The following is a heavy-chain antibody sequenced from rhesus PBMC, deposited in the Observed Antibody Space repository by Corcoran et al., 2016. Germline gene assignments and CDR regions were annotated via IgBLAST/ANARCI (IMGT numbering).Heavy chain of an antibody. CDR2: INGNSGST. Sequence: QVQLQESGPGLVKPSETLSLTCTVSGASLSSNWWSWIRQPPGKGLEWIGEINGNSGSTNYNPSLKSRVTISKDASKNQFSLKLSSVTAADTAVYYCARRTSMIAPRYYFDYWGQGVLVTVSS. CDR3: ARRTSMIAPRYYFDY. CDR1: GASLSSNW. J-gene: IGHJ4*01. D-gene: IGHD3-28*01. V-gene: IGHV4-80*01.